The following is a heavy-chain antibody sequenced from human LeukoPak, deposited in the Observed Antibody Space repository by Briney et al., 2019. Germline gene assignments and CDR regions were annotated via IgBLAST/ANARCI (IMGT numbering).Heavy chain of an antibody. CDR3: ARWNYGSGSYYNVVYFDY. D-gene: IGHD3-10*01. V-gene: IGHV1-69*10. CDR2: IIPILGIA. CDR1: GGTFSSYA. Sequence: SVTVSCKASGGTFSSYAISWVRQAPGQGLEWMGRIIPILGIANYAQKFQGRVTITADKSTSTAYMELSSLRSEDTAVYYCARWNYGSGSYYNVVYFDYWGQGTLVTVSS. J-gene: IGHJ4*02.